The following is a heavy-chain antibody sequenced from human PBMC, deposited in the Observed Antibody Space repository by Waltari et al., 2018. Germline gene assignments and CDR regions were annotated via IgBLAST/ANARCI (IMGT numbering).Heavy chain of an antibody. Sequence: EVRLVESGGGLVQPGGSLRVSCAASGFSFGTYWMSWVRQAPGRGLEWVDNIRQDGIEKYHVESLAGRFAVSRDNANNSLFLQMNNLRFEDTAVYYCATTVSGYFDNWGQGALVTVSS. J-gene: IGHJ4*02. CDR1: GFSFGTYW. V-gene: IGHV3-7*01. CDR3: ATTVSGYFDN. D-gene: IGHD6-19*01. CDR2: IRQDGIEK.